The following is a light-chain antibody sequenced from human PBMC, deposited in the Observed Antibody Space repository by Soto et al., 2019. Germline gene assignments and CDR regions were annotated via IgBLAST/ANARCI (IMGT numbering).Light chain of an antibody. CDR1: KTPQYRVGTTN. V-gene: IGKV2-30*01. Sequence: DFVWTKLPLSLPVTLGQPPPFSGGPGKTPQYRVGTTNLNWFQQRPGQSQRRLIYKVSNRDSGVPDRFSGSGSGTDFTLRISRVEAEDVGVYYCMQSIHWPPYTFGQGTKLEIK. CDR3: MQSIHWPPYT. CDR2: KVS. J-gene: IGKJ2*01.